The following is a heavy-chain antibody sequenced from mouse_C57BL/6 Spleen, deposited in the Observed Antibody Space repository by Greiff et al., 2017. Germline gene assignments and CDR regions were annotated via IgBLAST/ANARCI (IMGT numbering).Heavy chain of an antibody. Sequence: QVQLKQPGAELVRPGTSVKLSCKASGYTFTSYWMHWVKQRPGQGLEWIGVIDPSDSYTNYNQKFKGKATLTVDTSSSTADMQLSSLTSEDSAVYYCARDYYGSSSSWFAYWGQGTLVTVSA. CDR2: IDPSDSYT. V-gene: IGHV1-59*01. CDR1: GYTFTSYW. CDR3: ARDYYGSSSSWFAY. J-gene: IGHJ3*01. D-gene: IGHD1-1*01.